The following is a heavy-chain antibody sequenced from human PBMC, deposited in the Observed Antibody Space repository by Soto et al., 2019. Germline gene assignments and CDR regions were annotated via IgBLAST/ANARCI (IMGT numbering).Heavy chain of an antibody. D-gene: IGHD3-10*01. CDR2: IYYSGST. V-gene: IGHV4-59*01. CDR3: ARERVYGSGSYLSD. J-gene: IGHJ4*02. CDR1: GGSISSYY. Sequence: SETLSLTCTVSGGSISSYYWSWIRQPPGKGLEWIGYIYYSGSTNYNPSLKSRVTISVDTSKNQFSLKLSSVTAADTAVYYCARERVYGSGSYLSDWGQGTLVTVSS.